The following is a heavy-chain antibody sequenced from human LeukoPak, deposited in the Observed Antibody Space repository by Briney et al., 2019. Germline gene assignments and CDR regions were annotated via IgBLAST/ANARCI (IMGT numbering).Heavy chain of an antibody. J-gene: IGHJ4*02. D-gene: IGHD3-22*01. Sequence: SETLSLTCTVSDGSISSYYWSWIRQPAGKGLEWIGRIYTSGSTNYNPSLKSRVTISVDTSKNQFSLKLSSVTAADTAVYYCAREGAPNYYDSSGSGSYWGQGTLVTVSS. CDR2: IYTSGST. V-gene: IGHV4-4*07. CDR1: DGSISSYY. CDR3: AREGAPNYYDSSGSGSY.